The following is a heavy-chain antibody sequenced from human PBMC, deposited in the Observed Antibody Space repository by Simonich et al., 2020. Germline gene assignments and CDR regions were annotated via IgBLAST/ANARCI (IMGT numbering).Heavy chain of an antibody. V-gene: IGHV3-7*01. Sequence: EVQLVESGGGLVQPGGSLRLSCAASGFTFSSYWMSWDRQAPGKGLEWVANIKQEGSEKYYVDSVKGRFTISRDNAKNSLYLQMNSLRAEDTAVYYCARDGLGTAYYYYMDVWGKGTTVTVSS. J-gene: IGHJ6*03. CDR3: ARDGLGTAYYYYMDV. D-gene: IGHD7-27*01. CDR1: GFTFSSYW. CDR2: IKQEGSEK.